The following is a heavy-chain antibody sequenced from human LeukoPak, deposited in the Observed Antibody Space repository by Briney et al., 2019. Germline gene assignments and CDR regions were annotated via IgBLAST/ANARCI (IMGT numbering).Heavy chain of an antibody. CDR1: GGSISISNR. J-gene: IGHJ4*02. CDR3: ARDLGYYYDSSGYG. V-gene: IGHV4-4*02. Sequence: SGTLSLTCAVSGGSISISNRWSWVRQPPGKGLEWIGEIYHSGSTNYNPSLKSRVTISVDKSKNQFSLKLSSVTAADTAVYYCARDLGYYYDSSGYGWGQGTLVTVSA. CDR2: IYHSGST. D-gene: IGHD3-22*01.